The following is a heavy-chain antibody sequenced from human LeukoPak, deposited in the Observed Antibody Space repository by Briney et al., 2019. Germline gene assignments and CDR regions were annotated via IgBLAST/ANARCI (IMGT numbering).Heavy chain of an antibody. V-gene: IGHV3-23*01. CDR3: ANPVHSVPQNWFDP. J-gene: IGHJ5*02. Sequence: PGGSLRLSCAASGFTFSSYAMSWVRQAPGKGLEWVSAISGSGGSTYYADSVKGRFTISRDNSKNTLYLQMNSLRAEDTAVYYCANPVHSVPQNWFDPWGQGTLVTVSS. D-gene: IGHD2-2*01. CDR2: ISGSGGST. CDR1: GFTFSSYA.